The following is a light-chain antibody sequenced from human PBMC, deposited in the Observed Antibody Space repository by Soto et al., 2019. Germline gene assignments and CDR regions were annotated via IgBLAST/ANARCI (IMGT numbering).Light chain of an antibody. V-gene: IGKV1D-16*01. Sequence: DVQLTQSPSSLSASVGDRVIITCRASRGVGRWLAWYQQKPKKAPKSLIYATSTLQSSVPSRFNGSGSGTHFSLTISSLQPEDVATYYCQQYGSFPPTFGRGTKVEI. CDR3: QQYGSFPPT. J-gene: IGKJ1*01. CDR1: RGVGRW. CDR2: ATS.